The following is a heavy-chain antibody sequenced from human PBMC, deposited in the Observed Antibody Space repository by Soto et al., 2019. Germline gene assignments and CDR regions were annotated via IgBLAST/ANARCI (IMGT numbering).Heavy chain of an antibody. CDR3: ARDSPVLRFLEWLLGYFDY. V-gene: IGHV3-30-3*01. D-gene: IGHD3-3*01. CDR1: GFTFSSYA. CDR2: ISYDGSNK. Sequence: PGGSLRLSCAASGFTFSSYAMHWVRQAPGKGLEWVAVISYDGSNKYYADSVKGRFTISRDNSKNTLYLQMNSLRAEDTAVYYCARDSPVLRFLEWLLGYFDYWGQGTLVTVPS. J-gene: IGHJ4*02.